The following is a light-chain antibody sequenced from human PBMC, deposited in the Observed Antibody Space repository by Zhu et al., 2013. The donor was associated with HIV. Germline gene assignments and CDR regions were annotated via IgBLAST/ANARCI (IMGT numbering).Light chain of an antibody. CDR3: QQYGSTFTWT. CDR2: SSS. CDR1: QRVSSTY. J-gene: IGKJ1*01. Sequence: IVLTQSPGTLSLSPGDRVTLSCRASQRVSSTYVAWYQQKPGQAPRLLIHSSSDRATGIPDRFSGSGSGRDFTLTISRLEPEDSGLYYCQQYGSTFTWTFGQG. V-gene: IGKV3-20*01.